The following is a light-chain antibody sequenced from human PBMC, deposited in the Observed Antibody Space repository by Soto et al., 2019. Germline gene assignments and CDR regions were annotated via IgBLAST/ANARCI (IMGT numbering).Light chain of an antibody. J-gene: IGLJ2*01. V-gene: IGLV1-40*01. CDR3: QSYDSSLSAYVV. Sequence: QSVLTQPPSVSGAPGQRVTISCTGSSSNIGAGYDVHWYQQLPGTPPKLLIYDNKNRPSGVPDRFSGSKSGTSASLAITGLQAEDEADYYCQSYDSSLSAYVVFGGGTKLTVL. CDR2: DNK. CDR1: SSNIGAGYD.